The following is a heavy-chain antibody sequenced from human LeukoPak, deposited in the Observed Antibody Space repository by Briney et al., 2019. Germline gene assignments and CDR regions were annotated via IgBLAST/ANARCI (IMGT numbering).Heavy chain of an antibody. CDR1: GGSFSGYY. CDR3: ARWRITIFGVARYYYYGMDV. CDR2: INRSGST. V-gene: IGHV4-34*01. J-gene: IGHJ6*02. D-gene: IGHD3-3*01. Sequence: SETLSLTCAVYGGSFSGYYWSWIRQPPGKGLEWIGEINRSGSTNYNPSLKSRVTISVDTSKNQFSLKLSSVTAADTAVYYCARWRITIFGVARYYYYGMDVWGQGTTVTVSS.